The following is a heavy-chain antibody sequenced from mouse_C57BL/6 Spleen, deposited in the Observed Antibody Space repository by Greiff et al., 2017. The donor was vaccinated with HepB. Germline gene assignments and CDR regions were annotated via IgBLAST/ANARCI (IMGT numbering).Heavy chain of an antibody. CDR2: ISYDGSN. D-gene: IGHD1-1*01. Sequence: EVQLVESGPGLVKPSQSLSLTCSVTGYSITSGYYWNWIRQFPGNKLEWMGYISYDGSNNYNPSLKNRISITRDTSKNQFFLKLNSVTTEDTATYYWARAYYGSSYGYFDYWGQGTTLTVSS. V-gene: IGHV3-6*01. J-gene: IGHJ2*01. CDR3: ARAYYGSSYGYFDY. CDR1: GYSITSGYY.